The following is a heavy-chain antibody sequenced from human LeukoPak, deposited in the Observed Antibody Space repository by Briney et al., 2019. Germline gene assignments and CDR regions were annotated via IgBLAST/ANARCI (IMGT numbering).Heavy chain of an antibody. CDR1: GFTFSSHA. Sequence: GGSLRLSCAASGFTFSSHAMSWVRQAPGKGLEWVSAISGSGGSTYYADSVKGRFTISRDNSKNTLYLQMNSLRAEDTAVYYCAKRAPLYYYDSSGYCDYWGQGTLVTVSS. CDR3: AKRAPLYYYDSSGYCDY. J-gene: IGHJ4*02. V-gene: IGHV3-23*01. D-gene: IGHD3-22*01. CDR2: ISGSGGST.